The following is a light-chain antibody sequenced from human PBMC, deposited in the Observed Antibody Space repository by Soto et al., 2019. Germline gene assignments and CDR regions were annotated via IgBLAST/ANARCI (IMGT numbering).Light chain of an antibody. V-gene: IGKV1-9*01. CDR3: QQLNAYPLT. J-gene: IGKJ4*01. CDR1: QGLSSS. CDR2: PAS. Sequence: DIQLTQSPSFLSASVGERVTITCRASQGLSSSLAWYQQRPGKAPQLLIYPASTLQSGVPARFSGSGSGTEFTLTISSLQSEDFATYYCQQLNAYPLTFGGGTKVEIK.